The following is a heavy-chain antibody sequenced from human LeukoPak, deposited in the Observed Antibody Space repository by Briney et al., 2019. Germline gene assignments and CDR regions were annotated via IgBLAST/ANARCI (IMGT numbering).Heavy chain of an antibody. CDR2: IYDDTNS. CDR3: ARDQEAYCTSSSCFQFAP. Sequence: SETLSLTCTVSGTSMIDYYWSWIRQPAGKGLQWIGRIYDDTNSNYNPSLKSRVTMFVDTSKNQFSLRLTSVTAADTATYYCARDQEAYCTSSSCFQFAPWGQGTLVIVSS. CDR1: GTSMIDYY. V-gene: IGHV4-4*07. J-gene: IGHJ5*01. D-gene: IGHD2-8*01.